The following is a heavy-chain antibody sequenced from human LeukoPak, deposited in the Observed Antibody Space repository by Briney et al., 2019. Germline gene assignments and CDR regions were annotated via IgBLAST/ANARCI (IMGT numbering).Heavy chain of an antibody. V-gene: IGHV3-7*01. J-gene: IGHJ4*02. Sequence: GGSLRLSCAASGFTFSSYSMNWVRQAPGKGLEWVANIKHDGSEKYFVDSVKGRFTISRDNAKNSLYLQLNSLRAEDTAVYYCARPDGSGSFYRSDYWGQGSLVTVSS. CDR1: GFTFSSYS. D-gene: IGHD3-10*01. CDR3: ARPDGSGSFYRSDY. CDR2: IKHDGSEK.